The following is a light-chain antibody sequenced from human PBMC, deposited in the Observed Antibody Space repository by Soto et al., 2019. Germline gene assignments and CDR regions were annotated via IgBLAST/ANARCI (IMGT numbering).Light chain of an antibody. CDR3: QQYANLIT. V-gene: IGKV3-11*01. J-gene: IGKJ5*01. CDR1: QRVNHY. CDR2: DTS. Sequence: EVVLTQSPDTLSLSPGDGATLSCRASQRVNHYLAWYQQRPGRAPRLLIYDTSTRATDIPARFSGSGSATDFTLTISSVEPEYSALYYCQQYANLITCGQGTRLELQ.